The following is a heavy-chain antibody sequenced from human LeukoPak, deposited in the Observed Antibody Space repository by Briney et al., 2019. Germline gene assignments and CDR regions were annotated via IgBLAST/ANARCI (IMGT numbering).Heavy chain of an antibody. CDR1: GFTFSSYA. CDR3: AKSVVVGRVFPGLEY. CDR2: ISSSGSNT. Sequence: SGGSLRLSCAASGFTFSSYAMSWVRQAPGKGLEWVSGISSSGSNTYHADSVKGRFTISRDNSKNTLYQQMNSLRAEDTAVYYCAKSVVVGRVFPGLEYWGQGTLVTVSS. V-gene: IGHV3-23*01. J-gene: IGHJ4*02. D-gene: IGHD2-21*01.